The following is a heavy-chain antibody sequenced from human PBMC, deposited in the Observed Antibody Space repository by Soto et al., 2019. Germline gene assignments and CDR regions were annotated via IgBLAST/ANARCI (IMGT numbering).Heavy chain of an antibody. CDR1: GFTFSSYS. CDR2: ISSSSSYI. J-gene: IGHJ6*02. V-gene: IGHV3-21*01. D-gene: IGHD2-2*01. CDR3: ARGGYCSSTSCYGGYYGMDV. Sequence: GGSLRLSCAASGFTFSSYSMNWVRQAPGKGLEWVSPISSSSSYIYYADSVKGRFTISRDNAKNSLYLQMNSLRAEDTAVYYCARGGYCSSTSCYGGYYGMDVWGQGTTVTVSS.